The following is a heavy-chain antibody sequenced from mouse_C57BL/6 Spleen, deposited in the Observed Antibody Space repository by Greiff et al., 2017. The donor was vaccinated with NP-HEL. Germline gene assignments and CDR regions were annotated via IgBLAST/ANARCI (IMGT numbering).Heavy chain of an antibody. J-gene: IGHJ2*01. D-gene: IGHD2-12*01. CDR1: GYTFTSYW. CDR2: IDPSDSYT. CDR3: ARYDDPYFDY. Sequence: QVQLQQPGAELVMPGASVKLSCKASGYTFTSYWMHWVKQRPGQGLEWIGEIDPSDSYTNYNQKFKGKSTLTVDKSSSTAYMQLSSLTSEESAVYYCARYDDPYFDYWGQGTTLTVSS. V-gene: IGHV1-69*01.